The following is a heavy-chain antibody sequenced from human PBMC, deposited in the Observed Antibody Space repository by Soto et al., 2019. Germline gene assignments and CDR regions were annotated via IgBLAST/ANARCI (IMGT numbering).Heavy chain of an antibody. D-gene: IGHD6-19*01. Sequence: GESLKISCKGSGYSFTNYWIGWVRQIPGKGLEWMGVIYPADSDTRYSPSFQGHVTFSADKSISTAYLQWTSLKASDTAMYYCPRRDRVAMAGYDGFNIWGQGTMVTVSS. CDR1: GYSFTNYW. CDR3: PRRDRVAMAGYDGFNI. J-gene: IGHJ3*02. CDR2: IYPADSDT. V-gene: IGHV5-51*01.